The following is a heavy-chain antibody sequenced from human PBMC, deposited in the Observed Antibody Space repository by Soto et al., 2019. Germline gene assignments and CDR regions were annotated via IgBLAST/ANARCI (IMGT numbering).Heavy chain of an antibody. J-gene: IGHJ5*02. D-gene: IGHD2-21*02. CDR3: ASTALGWFDH. V-gene: IGHV4-59*01. Sequence: SETLSLTCSVSGCSISSYYWNWLRQPPGKGLEWFGHISYNGRSGSTNYNPSLKRRVTIPVHTSKNQFYLNRRSVTAANTAVYYCASTALGWFDHWGQGTLVTVSS. CDR1: GCSISSYY. CDR2: ISYNGRSGST.